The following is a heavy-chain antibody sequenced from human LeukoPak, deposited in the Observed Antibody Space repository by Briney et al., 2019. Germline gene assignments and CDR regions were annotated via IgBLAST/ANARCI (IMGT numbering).Heavy chain of an antibody. J-gene: IGHJ3*02. Sequence: GGSLRLSCAASGFTFSSYAMHWVRQAPGKGLKWVAVKADDGSNKYYADSVKGRFTISRDNSNNTLYLQMNSLRAEDTAVYYCARVDDLDAFDTWGQGTMVTVSS. CDR1: GFTFSSYA. V-gene: IGHV3-30*04. D-gene: IGHD2-2*03. CDR3: ARVDDLDAFDT. CDR2: KADDGSNK.